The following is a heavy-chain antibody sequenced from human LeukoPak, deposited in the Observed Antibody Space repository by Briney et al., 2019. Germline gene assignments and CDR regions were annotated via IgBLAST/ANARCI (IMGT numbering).Heavy chain of an antibody. CDR3: ARVVPPTPPYYYYYYYMDV. CDR2: IYYSGST. Sequence: PSETLSLTCTVSGGSISSSSYYWGWIRQPPGKGLEWIGSIYYSGSTYYNPSLKSRVTISVDTSKNQFSLKLSSVTAADTAVYYCARVVPPTPPYYYYYYYMDVWGKGTTVTVSS. D-gene: IGHD4-17*01. CDR1: GGSISSSSYY. J-gene: IGHJ6*03. V-gene: IGHV4-39*07.